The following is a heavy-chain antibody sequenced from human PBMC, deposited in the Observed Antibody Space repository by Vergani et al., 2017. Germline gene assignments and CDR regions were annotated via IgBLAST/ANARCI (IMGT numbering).Heavy chain of an antibody. J-gene: IGHJ4*02. V-gene: IGHV5-51*03. Sequence: EVQLVPSGAEVKKPGESLKISCKGSGYSFTSYWIGWVRQMPGKGLEWMGIIYPGDSDTRYSPSFQGQVTISADKSISTAYLQWSSLKASDTAMYYCAKTPRTVTKSYYFDYWGQGTLVTVSS. CDR1: GYSFTSYW. CDR2: IYPGDSDT. CDR3: AKTPRTVTKSYYFDY. D-gene: IGHD4-17*01.